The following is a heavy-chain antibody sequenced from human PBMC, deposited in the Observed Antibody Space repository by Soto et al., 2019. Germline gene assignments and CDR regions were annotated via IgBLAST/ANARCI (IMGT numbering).Heavy chain of an antibody. J-gene: IGHJ4*02. CDR2: INAGNGNT. CDR3: ARDVAAADY. D-gene: IGHD6-13*01. V-gene: IGHV1-3*05. Sequence: QVKLVQSGAEEKKPGASVKVSCKASGYTFTSYAMHWVRQAPGQRLEWMGWINAGNGNTKHSQKLQGRVTITTDTSASTAYMELSSLRSEDTAVYYCARDVAAADYWGQRTLVTVSS. CDR1: GYTFTSYA.